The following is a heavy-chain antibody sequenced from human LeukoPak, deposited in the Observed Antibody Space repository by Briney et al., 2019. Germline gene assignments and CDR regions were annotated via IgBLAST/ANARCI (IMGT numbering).Heavy chain of an antibody. J-gene: IGHJ5*02. D-gene: IGHD2-21*02. CDR3: ARSVVVTAPFDP. Sequence: ALVKVSCKASGYTFTSYYMHWVRQAPGQGLEWMGIINPSGGSTSYAQKFQGRVTMTRDMSTSTVYMELSSLRSEDTAVYYCARSVVVTAPFDPWGQGTLVTVSS. V-gene: IGHV1-46*01. CDR2: INPSGGST. CDR1: GYTFTSYY.